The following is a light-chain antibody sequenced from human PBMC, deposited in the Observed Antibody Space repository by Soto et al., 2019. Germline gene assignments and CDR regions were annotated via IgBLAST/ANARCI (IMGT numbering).Light chain of an antibody. J-gene: IGKJ1*01. V-gene: IGKV3-11*01. Sequence: EIVLTQSPATLSLSPGERATLSCRASQGVGRYLAWYQQKPGQAPRLLIYAASNRATDIPARFSGGGSGTDFTLTISSLEPEDFAIYYCQQRSSWPPRTFGQGTKVDIK. CDR1: QGVGRY. CDR2: AAS. CDR3: QQRSSWPPRT.